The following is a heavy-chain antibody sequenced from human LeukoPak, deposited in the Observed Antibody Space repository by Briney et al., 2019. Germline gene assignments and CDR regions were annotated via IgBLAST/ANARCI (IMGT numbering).Heavy chain of an antibody. CDR3: ARGVYMDV. CDR1: GYTFSTYG. CDR2: ISANSVRS. J-gene: IGHJ6*03. Sequence: GASVKVSCKASGYTFSTYGLCWVRQAPGQGLEWMGWISANSVRSNYAQRLHDRVTMTSDTSTSTGYMDLRNLRSDDTAVYYCARGVYMDVWGTGTTVTVSS. V-gene: IGHV1-18*01.